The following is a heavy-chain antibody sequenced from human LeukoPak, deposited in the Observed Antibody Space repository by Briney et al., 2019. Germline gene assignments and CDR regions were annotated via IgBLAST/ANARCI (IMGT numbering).Heavy chain of an antibody. D-gene: IGHD4-11*01. CDR3: ARTTVTTLYFDL. V-gene: IGHV4-4*07. CDR2: IYTSGST. J-gene: IGHJ2*01. Sequence: SETLSLTCTVSGGSISSYYWSWIRQPAGKGLEWIGRIYTSGSTNYNPSLKSRVTMSVDTSKSQFSLKLSSVTAADTAVYYCARTTVTTLYFDLWGRGTLVTVSS. CDR1: GGSISSYY.